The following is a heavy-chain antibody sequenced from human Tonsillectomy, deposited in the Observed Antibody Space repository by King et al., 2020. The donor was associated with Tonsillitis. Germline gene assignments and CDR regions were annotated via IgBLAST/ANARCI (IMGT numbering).Heavy chain of an antibody. D-gene: IGHD1-7*01. J-gene: IGHJ5*02. CDR3: ARGVDWNYAVGWFDP. V-gene: IGHV4-31*03. CDR1: GGSISSGGYY. CDR2: IYYSGSF. Sequence: VQLQESGPGLVKPSQTLSLTCTVSGGSISSGGYYWSWIRQHPGKGLEWIGYIYYSGSFYYNPSLKSRVTISVETSKSQFSLKLSSVTAADTAVYYCARGVDWNYAVGWFDPWGQGTLVTVSS.